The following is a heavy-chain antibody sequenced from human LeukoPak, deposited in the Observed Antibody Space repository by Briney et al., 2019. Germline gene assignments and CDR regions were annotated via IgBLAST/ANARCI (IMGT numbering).Heavy chain of an antibody. CDR1: GGSISSGSYY. CDR2: IYTSGST. Sequence: SETLSLTCTASGGSISSGSYYWSWIRQPAGKGLEWIGRIYTSGSTNYNPSLKSRVTISVDTSKNQFSLKLSSVTAADTAVYYCARTWLGYYGMDVWGQGTTVTVSS. D-gene: IGHD3-10*01. J-gene: IGHJ6*02. CDR3: ARTWLGYYGMDV. V-gene: IGHV4-61*02.